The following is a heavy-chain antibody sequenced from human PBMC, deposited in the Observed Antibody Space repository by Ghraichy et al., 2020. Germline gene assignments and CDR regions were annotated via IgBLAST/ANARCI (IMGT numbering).Heavy chain of an antibody. D-gene: IGHD3-22*01. CDR3: ARHLGLWYYDSSGYYFDY. CDR2: IYYSGST. CDR1: GGSISSSSYY. J-gene: IGHJ4*02. Sequence: ESLNISCTVSGGSISSSSYYWGWIRQPPGKGLEWIGSIYYSGSTYYNPSLKSRVTISVDTSKNQFSLKLSSVTAADTAVYYCARHLGLWYYDSSGYYFDYWGQGTLVTVSS. V-gene: IGHV4-39*01.